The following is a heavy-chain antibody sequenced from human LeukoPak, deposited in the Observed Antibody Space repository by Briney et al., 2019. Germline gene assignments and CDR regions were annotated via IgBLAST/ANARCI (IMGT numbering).Heavy chain of an antibody. CDR3: TRMTTGHDY. CDR2: INHSGYT. V-gene: IGHV4-34*01. Sequence: KPSETLSLTCAASGVSFNDYYWSWVRQTPGKGLEWIGEINHSGYTNDSPSLKSRVTISIDTSRKQFSLNLRSVTVADTGIYYCTRMTTGHDYWGQGTLVTVSS. CDR1: GVSFNDYY. J-gene: IGHJ4*02. D-gene: IGHD4-17*01.